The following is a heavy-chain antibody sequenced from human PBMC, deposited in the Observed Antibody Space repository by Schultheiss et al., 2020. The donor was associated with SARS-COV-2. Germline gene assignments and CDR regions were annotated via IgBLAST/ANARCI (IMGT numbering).Heavy chain of an antibody. J-gene: IGHJ4*02. CDR2: ISSNGGST. CDR1: GFTFSSYA. V-gene: IGHV3-64*04. D-gene: IGHD3-22*01. CDR3: ARGLWYYDSSGYYFAY. Sequence: GGSLRLSCSASGFTFSSYAMHWVRQAPGKGLEYVSAISSNGGSTYYADSVKGRFTISRDNSKNTLYLQMNSLRAEDTAVYYCARGLWYYDSSGYYFAYWGQGTLVTVSS.